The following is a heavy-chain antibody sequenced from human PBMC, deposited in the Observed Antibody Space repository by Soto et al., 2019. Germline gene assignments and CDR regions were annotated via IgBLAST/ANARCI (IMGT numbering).Heavy chain of an antibody. CDR2: IYYSGST. D-gene: IGHD2-8*02. V-gene: IGHV4-31*03. Sequence: SETLCVTSTVSGGTINICGCNFRLHRQHQGKGLEWIGYIYYSGSTYYNPSLKSRVTISADTSKNQFSLKLSSVTAADTAVYYCARSTIRVVWFDYWGQGTLVTVSS. CDR3: ARSTIRVVWFDY. J-gene: IGHJ4*01. CDR1: GGTINICGCN.